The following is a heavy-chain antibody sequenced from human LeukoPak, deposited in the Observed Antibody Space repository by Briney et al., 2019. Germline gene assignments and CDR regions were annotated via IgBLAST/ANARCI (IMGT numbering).Heavy chain of an antibody. Sequence: GGSLRLSCAASGFTFSNAWMSWVRQAPGKGLEWVGRIKSKTDGGTTDYAAPVKGRFTISRDDSKNTLYLQMNSLKTEDTAVYYCTTTVRGVSDYYYYYYMDVWGKGTTVTISS. CDR1: GFTFSNAW. V-gene: IGHV3-15*01. CDR2: IKSKTDGGTT. D-gene: IGHD3-10*01. J-gene: IGHJ6*03. CDR3: TTTVRGVSDYYYYYYMDV.